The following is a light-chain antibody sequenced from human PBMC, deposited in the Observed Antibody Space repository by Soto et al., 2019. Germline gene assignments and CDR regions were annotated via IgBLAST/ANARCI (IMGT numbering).Light chain of an antibody. CDR2: GDN. J-gene: IGLJ2*01. Sequence: QSVLTQPPSASGTPGQRVTISCSGSGSSIGTNTVNWYRQLPGTAPKLLIYGDNQRPSAVADRCSGSKSGASASLPTSGLQSEDEAEYYCAAWDGSLNNVLFGGGTKLTVL. CDR1: GSSIGTNT. V-gene: IGLV1-44*01. CDR3: AAWDGSLNNVL.